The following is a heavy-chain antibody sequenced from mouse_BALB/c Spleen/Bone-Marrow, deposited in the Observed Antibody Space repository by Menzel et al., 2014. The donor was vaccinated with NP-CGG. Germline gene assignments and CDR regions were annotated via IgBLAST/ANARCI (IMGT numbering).Heavy chain of an antibody. CDR2: INPSNGGT. CDR1: GYTFTSYC. J-gene: IGHJ1*01. CDR3: TRSYYGNYFDV. Sequence: GAELVKPGASVKLSCKASGYTFTSYCMYWVKQRPGQGLEWIGEINPSNGGTNFNEKFKSKATLTVDKSSSTAYMQLSSLTSEDSAVYYCTRSYYGNYFDVWGAGTTVTVSS. V-gene: IGHV1S81*02. D-gene: IGHD2-1*01.